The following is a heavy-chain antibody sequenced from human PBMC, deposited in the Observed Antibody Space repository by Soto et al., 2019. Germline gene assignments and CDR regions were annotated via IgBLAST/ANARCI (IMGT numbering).Heavy chain of an antibody. CDR1: AGTFRSYA. Sequence: ASVKVSCKAAAGTFRSYAMSWVRQAPGQGLEWMGGIIPIFGPANFAKKFQGRVTITADESTTTAYMELSSLTSEDTAVYYCATGSFTSTGGRIGYHYNAMDVWGQGTTVTVSS. CDR3: ATGSFTSTGGRIGYHYNAMDV. D-gene: IGHD1-1*01. J-gene: IGHJ6*02. V-gene: IGHV1-69*13. CDR2: IIPIFGPA.